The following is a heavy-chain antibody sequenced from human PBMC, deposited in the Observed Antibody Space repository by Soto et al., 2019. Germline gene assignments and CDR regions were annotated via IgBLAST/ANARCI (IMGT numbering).Heavy chain of an antibody. Sequence: SETLSLTCTVSGGSVSSGSYYWSWIRQPPGKGLEWIGYIYYSGSTNYNPSLKSRVTISVDTSKNQFSLKLSSVTAADTAVYYCARSWGAYCGGDCQRPELWFDPWGQGTLVTVSS. D-gene: IGHD2-21*02. CDR1: GGSVSSGSYY. V-gene: IGHV4-61*01. CDR2: IYYSGST. CDR3: ARSWGAYCGGDCQRPELWFDP. J-gene: IGHJ5*02.